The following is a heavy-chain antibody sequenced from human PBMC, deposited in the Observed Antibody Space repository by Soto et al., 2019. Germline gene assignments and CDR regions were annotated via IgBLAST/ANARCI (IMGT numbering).Heavy chain of an antibody. J-gene: IGHJ5*02. Sequence: SETLSLTCTVSGGSISSSSYYWGWIRQPPGKGLEWIGSIYYSGSTYYNPSLKSRVTISVDTSKNQFSLKLSSVTAADTAVYYCARLLVVVPAARTMGWFDPWGQGPLVTVSS. V-gene: IGHV4-39*01. D-gene: IGHD2-2*01. CDR1: GGSISSSSYY. CDR2: IYYSGST. CDR3: ARLLVVVPAARTMGWFDP.